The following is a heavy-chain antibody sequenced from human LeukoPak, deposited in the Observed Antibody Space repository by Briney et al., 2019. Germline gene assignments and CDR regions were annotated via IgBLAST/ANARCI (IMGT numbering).Heavy chain of an antibody. CDR3: AKKRGYNYGDFDY. J-gene: IGHJ4*02. D-gene: IGHD5-18*01. V-gene: IGHV3-23*01. CDR1: GFTFSSYA. CDR2: ISGSGDST. Sequence: GGSLRLSCVASGFTFSSYAMNWVRQAPGKGLEWVSTISGSGDSTYYADSVKGRFTISRDNSKNTLYLQMNSLRAEDTAVYYCAKKRGYNYGDFDYWGQGTLVTVSS.